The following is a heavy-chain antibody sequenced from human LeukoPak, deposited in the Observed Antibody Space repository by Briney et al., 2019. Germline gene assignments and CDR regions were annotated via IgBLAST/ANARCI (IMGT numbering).Heavy chain of an antibody. D-gene: IGHD3-9*01. CDR3: AKDSRTQTLRYFDWLLRRHAEYFQH. CDR2: ISGSGGST. CDR1: GFTFSSYW. V-gene: IGHV3-23*01. J-gene: IGHJ1*01. Sequence: GGSLRLSCAASGFTFSSYWMNWVRQAPGKGLEWVSAISGSGGSTYYADSVKGRFTISRDNSKNTLYLQMNSLRAEDTAVYYCAKDSRTQTLRYFDWLLRRHAEYFQHWGQGTLVTVSS.